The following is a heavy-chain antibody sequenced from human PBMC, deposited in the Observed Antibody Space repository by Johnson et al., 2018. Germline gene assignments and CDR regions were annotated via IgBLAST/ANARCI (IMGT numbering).Heavy chain of an antibody. D-gene: IGHD3-22*01. V-gene: IGHV3-9*01. J-gene: IGHJ6*02. CDR1: GFTFDDYA. CDR2: ISSNSIGI. CDR3: AKESYYDRSGYYFYYYGMDV. Sequence: VQLVESGGGLVQXGRSLRLSCEASGFTFDDYAMHWVRQAPGKGLEWVSGISSNSIGIGYVDSVKGRFTISRDNAKKSLYLQMNSLRTEDTALYYCAKESYYDRSGYYFYYYGMDVWGQGTTVTVSS.